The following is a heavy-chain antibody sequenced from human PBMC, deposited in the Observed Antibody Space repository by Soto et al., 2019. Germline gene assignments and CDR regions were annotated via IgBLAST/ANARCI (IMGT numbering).Heavy chain of an antibody. D-gene: IGHD6-6*01. Sequence: SETLSLTCNVSGASINTGGYYWSWIRQHPGKGLEWIGFVYYSGSTSYSPSLESRVSILVDPSKRQFYLELASVTAADSAVYYCASGPAARLGYYYYYGMDVWGQGTTVTVSS. V-gene: IGHV4-31*02. CDR2: VYYSGST. CDR1: GASINTGGYY. CDR3: ASGPAARLGYYYYYGMDV. J-gene: IGHJ6*02.